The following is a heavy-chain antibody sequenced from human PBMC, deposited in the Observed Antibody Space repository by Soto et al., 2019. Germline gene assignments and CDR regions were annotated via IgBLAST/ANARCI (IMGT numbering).Heavy chain of an antibody. V-gene: IGHV2-5*02. CDR1: GFSRRNSGVG. D-gene: IGHD4-17*01. CDR3: AHLTTGGFYFEY. CDR2: IYWDDDK. J-gene: IGHJ4*02. Sequence: QITLKESGPTLVKPTQTLTLTCTFSGFSRRNSGVGVGWIRQPPGKALEWLALIYWDDDKRYSPSLKSRLTITKDTSKNQVVLTMTNMDPVDTATYYCAHLTTGGFYFEYWGQGTLVTVSS.